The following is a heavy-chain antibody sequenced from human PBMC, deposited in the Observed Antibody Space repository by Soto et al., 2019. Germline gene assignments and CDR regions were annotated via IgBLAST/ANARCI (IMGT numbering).Heavy chain of an antibody. V-gene: IGHV2-5*01. CDR1: WFSPNTNGVG. CDR3: ARGLATLPVFAFDI. CDR2: IYWSGDE. Sequence: SCATLVKPTQTLTLTCSFSWFSPNTNGVGVGWIRQSPGKALEWLALIYWSGDEHYRPSLKSRLSIFKDTSKNHVVLTMTDMDPVDTGTYYCARGLATLPVFAFDIWGRGTMVTVSS. D-gene: IGHD6-6*01. J-gene: IGHJ3*02.